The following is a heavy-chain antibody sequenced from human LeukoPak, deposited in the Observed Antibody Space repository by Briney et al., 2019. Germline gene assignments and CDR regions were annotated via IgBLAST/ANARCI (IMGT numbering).Heavy chain of an antibody. D-gene: IGHD3-16*01. CDR1: EFTFSDYS. Sequence: PGGSLRLSCAASEFTFSDYSMSWVRQAPGKGLEWISSISAGSTSKSYAGSLEGRLTISRDNAKNSLYLQMYNLKPEDTAVYYCARHPDFGNSYDWYFDLWGRGSLVIVS. V-gene: IGHV3-21*06. CDR2: ISAGSTSK. J-gene: IGHJ2*01. CDR3: ARHPDFGNSYDWYFDL.